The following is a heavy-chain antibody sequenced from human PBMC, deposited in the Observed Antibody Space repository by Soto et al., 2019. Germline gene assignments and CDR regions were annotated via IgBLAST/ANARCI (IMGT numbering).Heavy chain of an antibody. V-gene: IGHV3-21*01. CDR2: ISSGSDKI. Sequence: GGSLRLSCAKSGFTFNSYSMHWVRQAPGKGLEWVSFISSGSDKIYYADSVKGRFTISRDNAKNSLYLQMNSLRAEDTAVYYCARDWGGSGSSPGHDFDSWGQGTLVTAPQ. CDR3: ARDWGGSGSSPGHDFDS. D-gene: IGHD3-22*01. J-gene: IGHJ4*02. CDR1: GFTFNSYS.